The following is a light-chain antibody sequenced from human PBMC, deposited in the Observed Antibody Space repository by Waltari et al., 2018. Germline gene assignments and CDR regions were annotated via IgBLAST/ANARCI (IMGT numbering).Light chain of an antibody. V-gene: IGKV4-1*01. Sequence: SVVYSSNRKNYLAWYQQKTGQPPRLLIYWASTRESGVPDRFSGSGSGTDFTLTISSLQAEDVAVYYCQQYDELPLTFGGGTKVEIK. CDR2: WAS. J-gene: IGKJ4*01. CDR1: SVVYSSNRKNY. CDR3: QQYDELPLT.